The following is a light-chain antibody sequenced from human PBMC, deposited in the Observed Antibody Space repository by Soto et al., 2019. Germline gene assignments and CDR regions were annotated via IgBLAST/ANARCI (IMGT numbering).Light chain of an antibody. CDR1: QSVSNN. CDR3: QQYDNGPYT. Sequence: EIVMTHSPATLSVSPGERATLSCRASQSVSNNLAWYQQKPGQAPRLLIYGASTRATAIPARFSGSGSGTEFTLTISSLQSEDFAVDFCQQYDNGPYTFGQGTKLEIK. CDR2: GAS. J-gene: IGKJ2*01. V-gene: IGKV3-15*01.